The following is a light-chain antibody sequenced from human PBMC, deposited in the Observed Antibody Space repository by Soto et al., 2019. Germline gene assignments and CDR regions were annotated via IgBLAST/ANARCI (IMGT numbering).Light chain of an antibody. CDR3: QQYNTWPPFT. CDR2: NGV. V-gene: IGKV3-15*01. Sequence: EIVMTQSPSSLSVSPGERATLSCRASQSVTANLAWYQQKPGPAPRLLIKNGVTRATGIPARCTGSGSGREYTLTINSLQSEDVAMYYCQQYNTWPPFTFGPGTKVELK. J-gene: IGKJ3*01. CDR1: QSVTAN.